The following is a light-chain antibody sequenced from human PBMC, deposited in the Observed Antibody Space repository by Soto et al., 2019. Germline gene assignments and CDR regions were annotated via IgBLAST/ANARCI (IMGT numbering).Light chain of an antibody. CDR2: GAS. Sequence: EIVLTQSPGTLSLSPGERAILSCRASQSVSSSYLAWYQQKPGQAPRLLIYGASSRATGIPDRFSGSGSGTDFNLTISSLLSEDFAVYYCQQYNNWPPRGTFGQGTKVEIK. V-gene: IGKV3-20*01. CDR3: QQYNNWPPRGT. J-gene: IGKJ1*01. CDR1: QSVSSSY.